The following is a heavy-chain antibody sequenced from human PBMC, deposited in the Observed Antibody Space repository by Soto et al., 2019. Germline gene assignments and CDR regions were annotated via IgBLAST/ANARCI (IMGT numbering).Heavy chain of an antibody. CDR3: ASASVVVCAEYFQH. CDR1: GFSLSTIGVG. D-gene: IGHD2-15*01. CDR2: IYWDDDK. J-gene: IGHJ1*01. Sequence: QITLKESGPTLVKPTQTLTLTCTFSGFSLSTIGVGVGWIRQPPGKALEWLALIYWDDDKRYSPSLKSRLTIHKEPSKNQVVLIMTDMDPVDPATYYCASASVVVCAEYFQHWGQGTLVTVSS. V-gene: IGHV2-5*02.